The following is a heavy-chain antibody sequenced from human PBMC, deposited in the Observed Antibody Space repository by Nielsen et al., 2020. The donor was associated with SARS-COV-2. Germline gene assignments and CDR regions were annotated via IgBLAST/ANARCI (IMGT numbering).Heavy chain of an antibody. Sequence: GGSLRLSCAASGFTFDDYAMHWVRQAPGKGLEWVSAISGSGGSTYYADSVKGRFTISRDNSKNTLYLQMNSLRAEDTAVYYCAKDIEVVVVTAISYYFDYWGQGTLVTVSS. CDR3: AKDIEVVVVTAISYYFDY. CDR1: GFTFDDYA. V-gene: IGHV3-23*01. CDR2: ISGSGGST. J-gene: IGHJ4*02. D-gene: IGHD2-21*02.